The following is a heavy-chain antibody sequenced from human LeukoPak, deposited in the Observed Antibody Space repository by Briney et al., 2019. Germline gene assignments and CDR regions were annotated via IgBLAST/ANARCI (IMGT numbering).Heavy chain of an antibody. CDR2: ISYDGSNK. J-gene: IGHJ4*02. Sequence: PGRSLRLSCAASGFTFSNYAMHWVRQAPGKGLEWVAVISYDGSNKYYADSVKGRFTISRDNSKNTLYLQMNSLRAEDTAVYYCARDQRTYYYDSSGFPFNYWGQGTLVTVSS. D-gene: IGHD3-22*01. V-gene: IGHV3-30-3*01. CDR3: ARDQRTYYYDSSGFPFNY. CDR1: GFTFSNYA.